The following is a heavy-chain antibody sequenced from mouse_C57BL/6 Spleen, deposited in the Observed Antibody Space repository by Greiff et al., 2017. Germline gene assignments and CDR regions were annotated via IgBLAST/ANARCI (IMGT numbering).Heavy chain of an antibody. Sequence: EVQGVESGGGLVKPGGSLKLSCAASGFTLSSYAMSWVRQTPEKRLEWVATISDGGSYTYYPDNVKGRFTISRDNAKNNLYLQMSHLKSEDTAMYYCARDHGYCPSFAYWGQGTTLTVSS. CDR3: ARDHGYCPSFAY. J-gene: IGHJ2*01. CDR1: GFTLSSYA. D-gene: IGHD2-3*01. CDR2: ISDGGSYT. V-gene: IGHV5-4*01.